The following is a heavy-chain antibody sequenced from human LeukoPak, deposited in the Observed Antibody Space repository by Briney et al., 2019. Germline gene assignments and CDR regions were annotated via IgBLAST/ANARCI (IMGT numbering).Heavy chain of an antibody. CDR2: ISWNSGSI. J-gene: IGHJ6*02. CDR1: GFTFDDYA. Sequence: PGRSLRLSCAASGFTFDDYAMHWVRQAPGKGLEWVSGISWNSGSIGYADSVKGRFTISRDNAKNSLYLQMNSLRAKDTALYYCAKTMVRGYYYYAMDVWGQGTTVTVSS. CDR3: AKTMVRGYYYYAMDV. D-gene: IGHD3-10*01. V-gene: IGHV3-9*01.